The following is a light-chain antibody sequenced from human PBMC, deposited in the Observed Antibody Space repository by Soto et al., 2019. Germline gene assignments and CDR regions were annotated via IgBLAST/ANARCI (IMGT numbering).Light chain of an antibody. CDR1: SSDVGGYNY. Sequence: QSALTQPASVSGSPGQSITISCTGTSSDVGGYNYVSWYQHHSGKAPKVMIYDVSNRPSGVSNRFSGSKSGNTASLTISGLQAEDEADYYCSSYTPSSTLVFGGGTKLTVL. V-gene: IGLV2-14*03. J-gene: IGLJ2*01. CDR2: DVS. CDR3: SSYTPSSTLV.